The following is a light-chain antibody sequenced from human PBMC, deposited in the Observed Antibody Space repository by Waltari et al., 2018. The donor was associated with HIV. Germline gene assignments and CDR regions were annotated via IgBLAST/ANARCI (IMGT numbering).Light chain of an antibody. CDR1: SSDGGSYAL. J-gene: IGLJ1*01. V-gene: IGLV2-23*01. CDR2: EGN. CDR3: CSYAGINYV. Sequence: QSALSQPASVSGSPGQSITISCTGTSSDGGSYALVSWYQHHPGKVPKLMIYEGNKRPSGVSNRFSGSKSGNTASLTISGLQSEDEADYYCCSYAGINYVFGTGTKVTVV.